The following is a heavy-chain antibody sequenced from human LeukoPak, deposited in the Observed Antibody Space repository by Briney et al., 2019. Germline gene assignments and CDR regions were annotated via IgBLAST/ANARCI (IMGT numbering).Heavy chain of an antibody. Sequence: ASVKVSCKGSGGTFSSYAISWVRQAPGQGLEWMGRIIPIFGTANYAQKFQGRVTITTDESTSTAYMELSSLRSEDTAVYYCARDSRVRGVTFDYWGQGTLVTVSS. CDR3: ARDSRVRGVTFDY. J-gene: IGHJ4*02. CDR2: IIPIFGTA. CDR1: GGTFSSYA. D-gene: IGHD3-10*01. V-gene: IGHV1-69*05.